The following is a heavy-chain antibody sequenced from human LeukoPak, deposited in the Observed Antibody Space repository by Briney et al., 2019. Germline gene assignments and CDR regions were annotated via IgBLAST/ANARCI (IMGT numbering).Heavy chain of an antibody. V-gene: IGHV3-30*04. J-gene: IGHJ4*02. CDR2: ISYDGRNK. CDR1: GFTFNTYV. CDR3: ASLGFYDFWSGKPFDY. Sequence: GGSLRLSCAASGFTFNTYVMHWVRQAPGKGLEWVSLISYDGRNKDYADSVKGRFTISRDNSRNTLYLQMNSLRPEDMAVYYCASLGFYDFWSGKPFDYWGQGTLVTVSS. D-gene: IGHD3-3*01.